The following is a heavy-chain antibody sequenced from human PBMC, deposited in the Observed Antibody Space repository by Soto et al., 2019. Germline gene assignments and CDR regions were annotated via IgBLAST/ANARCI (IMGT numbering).Heavy chain of an antibody. CDR3: ARSRGAYYGMGV. V-gene: IGHV2-70*04. J-gene: IGHJ6*02. CDR2: IDWDDDK. CDR1: GFSLSTSGMR. Sequence: SGPTPVNPTQTLTLTCTFSGFSLSTSGMRVSWIRQPPGKALEWLARIDWDDDKFYSTSLKTRLTISKDTSKNQVVLTMTNMDPVDTATYYCARSRGAYYGMGVWGQGTTVTVS.